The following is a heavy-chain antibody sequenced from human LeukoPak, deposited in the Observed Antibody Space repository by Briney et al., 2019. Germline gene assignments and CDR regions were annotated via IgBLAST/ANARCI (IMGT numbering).Heavy chain of an antibody. CDR1: GFTFSSYA. Sequence: GGSLRLSCAAYGFTFSSYAMSWVRQAPGKGLEWVSAISGSGGSTYYADSVKGRCTISRDNAKNSLYLQMNSLRAEDTAVYYCAREGRAYRYSSSWYPTPSWFDPWGQGTLVTVSS. V-gene: IGHV3-23*01. J-gene: IGHJ5*02. CDR3: AREGRAYRYSSSWYPTPSWFDP. D-gene: IGHD6-13*01. CDR2: ISGSGGST.